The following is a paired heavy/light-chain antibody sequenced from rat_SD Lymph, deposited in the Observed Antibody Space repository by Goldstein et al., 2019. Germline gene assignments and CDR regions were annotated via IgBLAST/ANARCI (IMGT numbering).Heavy chain of an antibody. D-gene: IGHD1-9*01. CDR2: IIYDGSRT. V-gene: IGHV5S10*01. Sequence: EVQLVESGGGLVQPGRSLKLSCAASGFTFSDYNMAWVRQAPKKGLEWVATIIYDGSRTYYRDSVKGRFTISRDNAKSTLYLQMDSLRSEDTATYYCATHYGYTYYFDYWGQGVMVTVSS. J-gene: IGHJ2*01. CDR1: GFTFSDYN. CDR3: ATHYGYTYYFDY.
Light chain of an antibody. J-gene: IGKJ5*01. Sequence: IQLTQSPSLLSASVGDRVTLSCKGSQNINNYLAWYQQKLGEAPKLLIYNTNSLQTGIPSRFSGSGSGTDYTLTISSLQPEDVATYFCYQYNNGLTFGSGTKLEIK. CDR1: QNINNY. CDR3: YQYNNGLT. V-gene: IGKV15S2*01. CDR2: NTN.